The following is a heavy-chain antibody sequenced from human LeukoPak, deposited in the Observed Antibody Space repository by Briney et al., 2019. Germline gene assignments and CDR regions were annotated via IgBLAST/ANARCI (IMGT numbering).Heavy chain of an antibody. Sequence: PGGSLRLSCAASGFTFSSYAMSWVRQAPGKGLEWVSAISGSGGSTYYADSVKGRFTISRDNSKNTLYLQMNSLRAEDTAVYYCAKAVRGPSGSYEAYGAFDIWGQGTMVTVSS. V-gene: IGHV3-23*01. J-gene: IGHJ3*02. CDR1: GFTFSSYA. CDR3: AKAVRGPSGSYEAYGAFDI. CDR2: ISGSGGST. D-gene: IGHD1-26*01.